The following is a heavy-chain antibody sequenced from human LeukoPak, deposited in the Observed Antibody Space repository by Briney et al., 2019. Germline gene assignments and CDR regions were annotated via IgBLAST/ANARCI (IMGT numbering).Heavy chain of an antibody. V-gene: IGHV4-38-2*01. CDR3: ARSGVLYWIQT. CDR2: IYHSANT. CDR1: GYSISSGYY. J-gene: IGHJ4*02. D-gene: IGHD2-15*01. Sequence: SETLSLTCAVSGYSISSGYYWGWIRQPPGKGLECVGSIYHSANTYYNPSLKSRVTLSLDTSKSQFSLQLTSVPAADTAVYYCARSGVLYWIQTWGQGALVTVS.